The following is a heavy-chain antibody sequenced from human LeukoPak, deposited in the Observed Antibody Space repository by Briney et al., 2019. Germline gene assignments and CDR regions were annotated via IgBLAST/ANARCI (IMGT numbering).Heavy chain of an antibody. CDR3: AKDPSYYYGSGSDYFDS. CDR2: ISSSSSSYI. CDR1: GFTFSSYS. Sequence: PGGSRRLSCAASGFTFSSYSMNWVRQAPGKGLEWVSSISSSSSSYIYYADSVKGRFTISRDNSKNTLYLQMNSLRAEDTAVYYCAKDPSYYYGSGSDYFDSWGQGTLVTVSS. V-gene: IGHV3-21*04. D-gene: IGHD3-10*01. J-gene: IGHJ4*02.